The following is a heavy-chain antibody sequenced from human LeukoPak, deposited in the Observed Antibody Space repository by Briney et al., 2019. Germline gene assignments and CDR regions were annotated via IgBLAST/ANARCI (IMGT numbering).Heavy chain of an antibody. CDR2: INPNSGGT. Sequence: ASVKVSCKTSGYSFTGYYMHWVRQAPGQGLEWMGWINPNSGGTNYAQKFQGRVTMTRDTSISTVYMELNRLRSDDTAVYYCARDSTLRYFDWGDAFDIWGQGTMVTVSS. J-gene: IGHJ3*02. V-gene: IGHV1-2*02. CDR1: GYSFTGYY. CDR3: ARDSTLRYFDWGDAFDI. D-gene: IGHD3-9*01.